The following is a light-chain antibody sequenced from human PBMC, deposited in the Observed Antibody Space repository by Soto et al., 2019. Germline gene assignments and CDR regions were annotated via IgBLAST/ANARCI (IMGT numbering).Light chain of an antibody. CDR2: AAS. CDR1: QDINNY. V-gene: IGKV1-27*01. J-gene: IGKJ1*01. Sequence: DIQMTQSPSSLSASVGDRVTITCRASQDINNYLVWYQQKPGKVPKLLIYAASTLHSGVPSRFSGSGSGTDFTITIISLQPADVATYYCQTYNSAPLTFGQGTKVAIK. CDR3: QTYNSAPLT.